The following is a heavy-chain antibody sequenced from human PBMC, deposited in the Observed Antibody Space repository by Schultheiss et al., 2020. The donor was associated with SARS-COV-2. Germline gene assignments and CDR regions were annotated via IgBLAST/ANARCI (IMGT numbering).Heavy chain of an antibody. J-gene: IGHJ3*02. CDR3: AVDSSGYLDAFDI. V-gene: IGHV4-4*02. D-gene: IGHD3-22*01. CDR2: IYHTGDT. CDR1: GGSISSGNW. Sequence: SETLSLTCSVSGGSISSGNWWTWVRQPPGKGLEWIGEIYHTGDTNYNPSLKSRVTISVDTSKNQFSLKLSSVTAADTAVYYCAVDSSGYLDAFDIWGQGTMVTVSS.